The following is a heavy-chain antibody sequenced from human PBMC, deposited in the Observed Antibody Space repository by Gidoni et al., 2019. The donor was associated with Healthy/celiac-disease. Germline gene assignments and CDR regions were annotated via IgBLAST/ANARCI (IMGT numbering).Heavy chain of an antibody. J-gene: IGHJ6*02. V-gene: IGHV1-69*01. D-gene: IGHD2-2*01. CDR2: IIPSFGTA. CDR1: GGTFSSSA. Sequence: QVQLVPSGAEVQKPGSSVMVSCKASGGTFSSSAIRWVRQAPGQGLEWMGGIIPSFGTANYAQKVQGRVTMTADESTSTAYMELSSLRAEDTAVYYCARDRGYCSSTSCYDFYYYGMDVWGQGTTVTVSS. CDR3: ARDRGYCSSTSCYDFYYYGMDV.